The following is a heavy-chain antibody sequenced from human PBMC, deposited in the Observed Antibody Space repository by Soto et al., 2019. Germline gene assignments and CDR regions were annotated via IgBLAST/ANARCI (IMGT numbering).Heavy chain of an antibody. D-gene: IGHD6-19*01. Sequence: EVQLLESGGGLVQPGGSLRLSCAASGFTFSSYAMSWVRQAPGKGLEWVSAISGSGGSTYYADSVKGRFTISRDNSKNTLYLQMNSLRAEDTAVYYCAGQSVHSSGWSFWYFDLWSRGTLVTVSS. CDR1: GFTFSSYA. J-gene: IGHJ2*01. V-gene: IGHV3-23*01. CDR2: ISGSGGST. CDR3: AGQSVHSSGWSFWYFDL.